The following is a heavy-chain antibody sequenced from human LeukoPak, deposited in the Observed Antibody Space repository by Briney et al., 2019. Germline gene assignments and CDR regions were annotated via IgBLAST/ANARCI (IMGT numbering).Heavy chain of an antibody. CDR3: ARDQAVNDAFDI. Sequence: GGSLRLSCAASGFTFSSYAMSWVRQAPGKGLEWVSSISNSSSYIHYADSVKGRFTISRDNAKNSLYLKMNSLRAEDTAVYYCARDQAVNDAFDIWGQGTMVTVSS. V-gene: IGHV3-21*01. J-gene: IGHJ3*02. CDR1: GFTFSSYA. CDR2: ISNSSSYI. D-gene: IGHD2/OR15-2a*01.